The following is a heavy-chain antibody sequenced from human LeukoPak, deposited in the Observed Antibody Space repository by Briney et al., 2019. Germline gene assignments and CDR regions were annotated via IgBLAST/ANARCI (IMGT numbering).Heavy chain of an antibody. D-gene: IGHD6-19*01. CDR2: TYYRSKWYN. CDR3: ARDGMAVAVGYFDL. CDR1: GDSVSSNSAT. V-gene: IGHV6-1*01. Sequence: SQTLSLTCAISGDSVSSNSATWNWIRQSPSRGLEWLGRTYYRSKWYNDYAVSVKSRIPINPDTSKNQFSLQLNSVTPEDTAVYYCARDGMAVAVGYFDLWGRGTLVTVSS. J-gene: IGHJ2*01.